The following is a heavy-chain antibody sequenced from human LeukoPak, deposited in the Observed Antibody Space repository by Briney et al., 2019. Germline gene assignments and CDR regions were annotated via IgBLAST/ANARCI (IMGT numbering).Heavy chain of an antibody. Sequence: GGSLRLSCAASGFTFSSYGMHWVRQAPGKGLEWVAFIRYDGSNKYYADSVKGRFTISRDNSKNTLYLQMNSLRAEDTAVYYCARDYSYGYPRLYYYYYMDVWGKGTTVTVSS. V-gene: IGHV3-30*02. D-gene: IGHD5-18*01. CDR2: IRYDGSNK. J-gene: IGHJ6*03. CDR1: GFTFSSYG. CDR3: ARDYSYGYPRLYYYYYMDV.